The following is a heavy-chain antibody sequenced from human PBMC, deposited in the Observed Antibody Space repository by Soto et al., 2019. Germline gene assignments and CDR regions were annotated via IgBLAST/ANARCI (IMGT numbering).Heavy chain of an antibody. V-gene: IGHV3-23*01. J-gene: IGHJ6*02. CDR3: AGPMVTYYYYGMDV. D-gene: IGHD5-18*01. CDR1: GFTFSSYA. Sequence: EVQLLESGGGLVQPGGSLRLSCAASGFTFSSYAMSWVRQAPGKGLEWVSASSGSGGSTYYADSVKGRFTISRDNSKNTLYLQMNSLRAEDTAVYYCAGPMVTYYYYGMDVWGQGTTVTVSS. CDR2: SSGSGGST.